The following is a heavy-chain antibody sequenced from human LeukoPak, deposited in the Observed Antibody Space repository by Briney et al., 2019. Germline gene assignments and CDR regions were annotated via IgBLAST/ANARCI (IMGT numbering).Heavy chain of an antibody. Sequence: ASVKVSCKASGYTFTSYDINWVRQATGQGLEWMGWMNPNSGNTGYAQKFQGRVTMTRNTSIGTAYMELSSLRSEDTAVYYCALRFLEWLPYYYYYGMDVWGQGTTVTVSS. CDR2: MNPNSGNT. CDR1: GYTFTSYD. CDR3: ALRFLEWLPYYYYYGMDV. J-gene: IGHJ6*02. V-gene: IGHV1-8*01. D-gene: IGHD3-3*01.